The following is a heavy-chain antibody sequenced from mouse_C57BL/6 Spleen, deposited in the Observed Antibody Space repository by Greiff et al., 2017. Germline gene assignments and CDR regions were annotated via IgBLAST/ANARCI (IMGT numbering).Heavy chain of an antibody. CDR2: FHPNNDDT. D-gene: IGHD2-2*01. Sequence: QVQLKESGAELVKPGASVKMSCKASGYTFTTYPIEWMKQNPGKSLEWIGNFHPNNDDTKYNEKFKGKATLTVEKSSSTVYVELSGVSSDDSAVYYCARGGLRRFAYWGQGTLVTVSA. V-gene: IGHV1-47*01. J-gene: IGHJ3*01. CDR3: ARGGLRRFAY. CDR1: GYTFTTYP.